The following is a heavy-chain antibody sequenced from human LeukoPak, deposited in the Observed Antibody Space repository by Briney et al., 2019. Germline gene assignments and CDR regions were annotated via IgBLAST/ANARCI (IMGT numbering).Heavy chain of an antibody. CDR3: ARDVGAKTAPNWFDP. Sequence: SETLSLTCTVSGGSISSSNWWSWVRPPLGKGLEGIGEIYHSGSTNYNPSLRSRVTISVDKSKNQFSLKLSSVAAADTAVYYCARDVGAKTAPNWFDPWGQGTLVTVSS. CDR1: GGSISSSNW. J-gene: IGHJ5*02. CDR2: IYHSGST. V-gene: IGHV4-4*02. D-gene: IGHD5-18*01.